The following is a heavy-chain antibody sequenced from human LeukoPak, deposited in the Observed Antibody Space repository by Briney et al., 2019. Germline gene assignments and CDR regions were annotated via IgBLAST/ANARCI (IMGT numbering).Heavy chain of an antibody. CDR2: INHSGST. CDR3: AKDTVHDYYGSGSYDYNWFDP. Sequence: KPSETLSLTCAVYGGSFSIYHWSWIRQPPGKGLEWVGEINHSGSTDYNPSLKSRVTISLDSSKNQFSLNLTSVTAADTAVYYCAKDTVHDYYGSGSYDYNWFDPWGQGTLVTVSS. J-gene: IGHJ5*02. V-gene: IGHV4-34*01. D-gene: IGHD3-10*01. CDR1: GGSFSIYH.